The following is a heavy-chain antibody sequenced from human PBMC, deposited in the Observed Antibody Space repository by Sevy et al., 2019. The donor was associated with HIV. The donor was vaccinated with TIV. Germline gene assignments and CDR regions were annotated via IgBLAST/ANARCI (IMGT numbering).Heavy chain of an antibody. J-gene: IGHJ4*02. Sequence: GGSLRLSCAASGFTFSTYAMNWVRQAPGKGLEWVSSISNNGATTYYTDSVKDRFTISRDNSKNMVYLQMNRLRTEDTGVYYCANLEDYSFALDFWGQGTLVTVSS. CDR1: GFTFSTYA. V-gene: IGHV3-23*01. CDR3: ANLEDYSFALDF. CDR2: ISNNGATT. D-gene: IGHD2-15*01.